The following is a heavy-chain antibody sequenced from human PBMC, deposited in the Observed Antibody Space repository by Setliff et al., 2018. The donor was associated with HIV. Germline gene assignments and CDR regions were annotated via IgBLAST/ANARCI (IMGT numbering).Heavy chain of an antibody. CDR2: IYYSGST. J-gene: IGHJ4*02. CDR1: GGSISSYY. D-gene: IGHD5-18*01. Sequence: PSETLSLTCTVSGGSISSYYWSWIRQPPGKGLEWIGYIYYSGSTNYNPSLKSRVTISVDTSKNQFSLKLTSVTPADTAVYYCASGEYSYGYRFDYWGQGTLVTV. V-gene: IGHV4-59*01. CDR3: ASGEYSYGYRFDY.